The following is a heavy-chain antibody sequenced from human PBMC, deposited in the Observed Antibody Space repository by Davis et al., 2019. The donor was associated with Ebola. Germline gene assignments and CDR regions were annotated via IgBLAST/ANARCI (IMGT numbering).Heavy chain of an antibody. CDR2: INHSGST. CDR3: ARGRTWFRGPYYFDY. V-gene: IGHV4-34*01. Sequence: PSETLSLTCAVYGRSFSGYYWSWIRQPPGKGLEWIGEINHSGSTNSNPSLKSQVTISVDTSKNQFSLKLSFVTAADTAVYYCARGRTWFRGPYYFDYWGQGTLVTVSS. CDR1: GRSFSGYY. D-gene: IGHD3-10*01. J-gene: IGHJ4*02.